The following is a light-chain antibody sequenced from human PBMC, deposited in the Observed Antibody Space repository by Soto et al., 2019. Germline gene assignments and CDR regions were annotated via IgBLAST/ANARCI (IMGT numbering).Light chain of an antibody. V-gene: IGLV2-14*01. CDR1: SSDVGGYNY. CDR2: DVS. CDR3: CSYTSSSTRV. J-gene: IGLJ1*01. Sequence: QSALTQPASVSGSPGQSITISCTGTSSDVGGYNYVSWYQQHPGKAPKLMIYDVSDRPSGVSNRFSGSKSGNTASLTISGLQAEDEAYYYCCSYTSSSTRVFGTGTKLTVL.